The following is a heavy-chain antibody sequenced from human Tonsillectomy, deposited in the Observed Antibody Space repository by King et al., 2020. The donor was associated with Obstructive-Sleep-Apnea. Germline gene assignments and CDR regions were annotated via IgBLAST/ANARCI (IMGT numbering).Heavy chain of an antibody. CDR2: LSYDGSNK. CDR1: GFTFRSFA. Sequence: VQLVESGGGVVQPGRSLGLFLAASGFTFRSFAMHWVRQAPGKGLEWVACLSYDGSNKYYADSVKGRFTIPRDNSKNTLYLQMNRLRVEDTAVYYWARDEGEGAADYYYYYGMDVWGQGTTVTVSS. CDR3: ARDEGEGAADYYYYYGMDV. J-gene: IGHJ6*02. V-gene: IGHV3-30-3*01. D-gene: IGHD1-26*01.